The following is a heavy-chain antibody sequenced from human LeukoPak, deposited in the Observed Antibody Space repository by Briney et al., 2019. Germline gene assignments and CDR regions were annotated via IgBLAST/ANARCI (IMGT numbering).Heavy chain of an antibody. V-gene: IGHV3-21*04. CDR1: GFTFSSYS. J-gene: IGHJ4*02. CDR2: ISSSSSYI. Sequence: AGSLRLSCAASGFTFSSYSMNWVRQAPGKGLEWVSSISSSSSYIYYADSVKGRFTISRDNAKNSLYLQMNSPRAEDTAVYYCARAPQYYYDSSGYLTEPFDYWGQGTLVTVSS. D-gene: IGHD3-22*01. CDR3: ARAPQYYYDSSGYLTEPFDY.